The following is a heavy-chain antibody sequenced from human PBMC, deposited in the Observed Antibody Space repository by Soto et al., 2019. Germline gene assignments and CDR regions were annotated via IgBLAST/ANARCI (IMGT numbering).Heavy chain of an antibody. D-gene: IGHD3-22*01. V-gene: IGHV1-46*03. CDR1: GYTFTSYY. J-gene: IGHJ3*02. Sequence: QVQLVQSGAEVKKPGASVKVSCKASGYTFTSYYMHWVRQAPGQGLEWMGIINPSGGSTSYAQKFQGRDTMTRETSTSTVYMEMSSLRSEDTAVYYCARDLGYKTYYYDSSGYYGAFDIWGQGTMVTVSS. CDR2: INPSGGST. CDR3: ARDLGYKTYYYDSSGYYGAFDI.